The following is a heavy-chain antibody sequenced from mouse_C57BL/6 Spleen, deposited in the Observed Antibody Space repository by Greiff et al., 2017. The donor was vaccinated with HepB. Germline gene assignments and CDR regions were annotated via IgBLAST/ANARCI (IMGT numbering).Heavy chain of an antibody. D-gene: IGHD2-12*01. CDR3: ARPSYSPNYYAMDY. J-gene: IGHJ4*01. CDR1: GFTFSDYG. Sequence: EVKLVESGGGLVKPGGSLKLSCAASGFTFSDYGMHWVRQAPEKGLEWVAYISSGSSTIYCADTVKGRFTISRDNAKNTLFLQMTSLRSEDTAMYYCARPSYSPNYYAMDYWGQGTSVTVSS. CDR2: ISSGSSTI. V-gene: IGHV5-17*01.